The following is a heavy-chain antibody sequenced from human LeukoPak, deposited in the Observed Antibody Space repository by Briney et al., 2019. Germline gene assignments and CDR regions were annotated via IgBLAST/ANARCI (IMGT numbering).Heavy chain of an antibody. J-gene: IGHJ3*02. V-gene: IGHV4-59*01. CDR2: IYYSGST. D-gene: IGHD5-24*01. CDR3: ARTEDGYNQLDAFDI. Sequence: PSETLSLTCTVSGGSISSYYWSWIRQPPGKGLEWIGYIYYSGSTNYNPSLKSRVTISVDTSKNQFSLKLSSVTAADTAVYYCARTEDGYNQLDAFDIWGQGTMVTVSS. CDR1: GGSISSYY.